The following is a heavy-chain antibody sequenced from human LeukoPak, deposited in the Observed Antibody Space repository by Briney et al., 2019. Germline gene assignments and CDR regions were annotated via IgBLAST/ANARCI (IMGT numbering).Heavy chain of an antibody. D-gene: IGHD4-11*01. V-gene: IGHV4-39*07. Sequence: SETLSLTCTVSGGSISSSSYYWGWIRQPPGKGLAWIGSIYYSGSTYYNPSLKSRVTISVNTSKNQFSLKLSSVTAADTAVYYCARRGTTVHPFDAFDIWGQGTMVTVSS. CDR2: IYYSGST. CDR3: ARRGTTVHPFDAFDI. J-gene: IGHJ3*02. CDR1: GGSISSSSYY.